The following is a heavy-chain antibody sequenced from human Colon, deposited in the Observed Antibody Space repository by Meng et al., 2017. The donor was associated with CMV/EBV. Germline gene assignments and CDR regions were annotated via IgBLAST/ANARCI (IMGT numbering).Heavy chain of an antibody. D-gene: IGHD2-21*02. V-gene: IGHV3-23*01. J-gene: IGHJ4*02. CDR1: GFTFSGYT. CDR2: IRGNGGSA. Sequence: GGSLRLSCAASGFTFSGYTMTWVRQAPGKGLEWVSRIRGNGGSAAYADSVQDRFTISRDNSQNTLYLQMNSLRAEDTAVYCCAKGAASGVTAPDYWGQGTLVTVSS. CDR3: AKGAASGVTAPDY.